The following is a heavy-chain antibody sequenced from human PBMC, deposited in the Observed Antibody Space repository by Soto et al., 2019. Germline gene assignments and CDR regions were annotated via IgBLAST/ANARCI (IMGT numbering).Heavy chain of an antibody. CDR2: IYYSGST. CDR1: GGSISSSSYY. Sequence: SETLSLTCTVSGGSISSSSYYWGWIRQPPGKGLEWIGSIYYSGSTYYNPSLKSRVTISVDTSKNQFSLKLSSVTAADTAVYYCARHQTEPPDYYYYYMDVWGKGTTVTVSS. CDR3: ARHQTEPPDYYYYYMDV. V-gene: IGHV4-39*01. J-gene: IGHJ6*03.